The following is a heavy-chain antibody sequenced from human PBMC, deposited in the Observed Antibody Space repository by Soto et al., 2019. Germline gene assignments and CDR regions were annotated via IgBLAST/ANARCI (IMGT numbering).Heavy chain of an antibody. J-gene: IGHJ5*02. Sequence: QLQLQESGPGLVKPSETLSLTCTVSGGSISSSSFHWGWIRQPPGKGLEWIGSIYYSGSTYYSPSLKRRFTISVDTSKNQCSLKLSSVTAADTAVYYCARRERAAGTDWWFDPWGQGTLVTVSS. CDR3: ARRERAAGTDWWFDP. V-gene: IGHV4-39*01. CDR1: GGSISSSSFH. D-gene: IGHD6-13*01. CDR2: IYYSGST.